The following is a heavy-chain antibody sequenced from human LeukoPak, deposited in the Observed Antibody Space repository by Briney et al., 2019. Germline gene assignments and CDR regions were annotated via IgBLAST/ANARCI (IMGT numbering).Heavy chain of an antibody. CDR3: AKDLVYCGGDCYSFPQGFSNY. CDR2: ISASNGNT. D-gene: IGHD2-21*02. Sequence: ASVKVSCKASGYTFTRYGISWVRQAPGQGLQWLGWISASNGNTNYAQKFRDRVTMSTDTSTGTAYLDVRSLTSDDTAVYYCAKDLVYCGGDCYSFPQGFSNYWGQGTLVTVSS. J-gene: IGHJ4*02. V-gene: IGHV1-18*01. CDR1: GYTFTRYG.